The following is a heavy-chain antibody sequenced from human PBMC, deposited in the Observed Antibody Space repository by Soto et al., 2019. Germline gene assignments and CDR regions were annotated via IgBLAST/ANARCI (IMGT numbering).Heavy chain of an antibody. CDR2: INPSGGST. J-gene: IGHJ4*02. V-gene: IGHV1-46*01. CDR1: GYTFTNYY. Sequence: QVQLVQSGADVKNPGASVKVSCKASGYTFTNYYIHWVRQAPGQGLEWMAIINPSGGSTNYAQKFQGRVTLARDTFTNTVYMELSSLRSEDTAIYYCARGLAAGDYWGQGTLVTVSS. D-gene: IGHD6-13*01. CDR3: ARGLAAGDY.